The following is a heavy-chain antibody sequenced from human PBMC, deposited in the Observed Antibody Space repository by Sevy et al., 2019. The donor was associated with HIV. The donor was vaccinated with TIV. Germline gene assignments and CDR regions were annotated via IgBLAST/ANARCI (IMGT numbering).Heavy chain of an antibody. CDR1: GFTFAKYS. CDR2: FSFGCGRI. CDR3: AREGCTQPHDY. J-gene: IGHJ4*02. V-gene: IGHV3-23*01. Sequence: GGSLRLSCAASGFTFAKYSMSWVRQAPGKGLEWVSTFSFGCGRINYADSVKGRFTISRDDSKNTLILQMNSLRAEDTATYFCAREGCTQPHDYWCQGTLVTVSS. D-gene: IGHD2-8*01.